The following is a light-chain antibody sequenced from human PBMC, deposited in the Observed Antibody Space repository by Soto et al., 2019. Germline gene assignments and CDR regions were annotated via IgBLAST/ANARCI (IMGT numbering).Light chain of an antibody. Sequence: EIVLTQSPATLSLSPGERATLSCRASQSISGYLAWYQQKPGQAPRLLIYDASNRATGIPGRFSGSGSGTDFPLPIISLAPEDFAVYSCRQRSPPITFGQGTRLEIK. CDR3: RQRSPPIT. CDR2: DAS. V-gene: IGKV3-11*01. CDR1: QSISGY. J-gene: IGKJ5*01.